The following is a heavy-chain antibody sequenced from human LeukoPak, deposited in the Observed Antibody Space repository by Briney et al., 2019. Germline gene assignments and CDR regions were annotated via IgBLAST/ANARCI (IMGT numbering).Heavy chain of an antibody. V-gene: IGHV1-8*01. D-gene: IGHD6-13*01. Sequence: RASVKVSCKASGYTFTSYDINWVRQATGQGLEWMGWMNPNSGNTGYAQKFQGRVTMTRNTSISTAYMELSSLRSDDTAGYYCARARAAAGSVWFDPWGQGTLVTVSS. CDR1: GYTFTSYD. J-gene: IGHJ5*02. CDR2: MNPNSGNT. CDR3: ARARAAAGSVWFDP.